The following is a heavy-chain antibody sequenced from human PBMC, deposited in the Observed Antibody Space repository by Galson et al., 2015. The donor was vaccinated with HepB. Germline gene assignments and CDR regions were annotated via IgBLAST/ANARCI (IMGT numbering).Heavy chain of an antibody. V-gene: IGHV4-39*07. CDR3: ARERPRTVAGDNWFDP. CDR2: IYYSGST. D-gene: IGHD6-19*01. Sequence: CTVSGGSISSSSYYWGWIRQPPGKGLEWIGSIYYSGSTYYNPSLKSRVTISVDTSKNQFSLKLSSVTAADTAVYYCARERPRTVAGDNWFDPWGQGTLVTVSS. J-gene: IGHJ5*02. CDR1: GGSISSSSYY.